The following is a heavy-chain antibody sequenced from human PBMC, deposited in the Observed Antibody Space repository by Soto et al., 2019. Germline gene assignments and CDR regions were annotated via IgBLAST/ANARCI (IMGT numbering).Heavy chain of an antibody. CDR3: ARMSGTYYVPDY. CDR1: NASITSSGYY. CDR2: IYHSGST. J-gene: IGHJ4*02. V-gene: IGHV4-31*03. D-gene: IGHD1-26*01. Sequence: QVQLQESGPRLVEASQTLSLTCTVSNASITSSGYYWSWVRQPPGKRLEWTGYIYHSGSTFYSPSLQSRLTMSVDTSKNQFSLTLRSVTAADTAVYHCARMSGTYYVPDYWGQGTLVTVSS.